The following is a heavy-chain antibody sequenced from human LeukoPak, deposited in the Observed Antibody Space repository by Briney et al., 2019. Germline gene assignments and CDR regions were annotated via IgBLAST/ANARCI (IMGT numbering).Heavy chain of an antibody. D-gene: IGHD2-2*01. CDR2: ISGSGGST. V-gene: IGHV3-23*01. J-gene: IGHJ4*02. CDR3: ATIRSYQLLSFDY. Sequence: GGSLRLSCAASGFTFSSYAMSWVRLAPGKGLEWVSAISGSGGSTYYADSVKGRFTISRDNSKNTLYLQMNSLRAEDTAVYYCATIRSYQLLSFDYWGQGTLVTVSS. CDR1: GFTFSSYA.